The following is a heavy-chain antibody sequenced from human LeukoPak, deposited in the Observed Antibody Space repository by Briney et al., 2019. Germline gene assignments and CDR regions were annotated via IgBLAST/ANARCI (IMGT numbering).Heavy chain of an antibody. CDR2: FDPEDGET. CDR1: GYTLTELS. CDR3: ATATTVTLQHDY. D-gene: IGHD4-17*01. V-gene: IGHV1-24*01. Sequence: ASVKVSCKVSGYTLTELSMHWVRQAPGKGLEWMGGFDPEDGETIYAQKFQGRVTMTEDTSTDTAYMELSSLRSEDTAVYYCATATTVTLQHDYWGQGTLVTVSS. J-gene: IGHJ4*02.